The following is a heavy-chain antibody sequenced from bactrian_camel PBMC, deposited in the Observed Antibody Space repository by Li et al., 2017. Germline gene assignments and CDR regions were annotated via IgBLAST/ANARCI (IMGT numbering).Heavy chain of an antibody. V-gene: IGHV3-3*01. J-gene: IGHJ4*01. D-gene: IGHD3*01. Sequence: HVQLVESGGDSAQVGGSLRLSCTLSGTAYSTVCMAWFRQSPGKERDGVAAIFMESGAPFYAASVRGRFTISQDKAKNTVDLQMSSLNPEDTAMYYCTADAFCPPVKINTAKYRGQGTQVTVS. CDR3: TADAFCPPVKINTAKY. CDR1: GTAYSTVC. CDR2: IFMESGAP.